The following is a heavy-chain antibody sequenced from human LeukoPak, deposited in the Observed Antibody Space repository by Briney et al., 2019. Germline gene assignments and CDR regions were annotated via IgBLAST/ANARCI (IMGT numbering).Heavy chain of an antibody. D-gene: IGHD3-22*01. CDR2: ISSSSYI. Sequence: PGGSLRLSCAASGFTFSSYSMNWVRQAPGKGLEWVSSISSSSYIYYADSVKGRFTISRDNAKNSLYLQMNSLRAEDTAVYYCARVPLPGYYYDSSGYYPFDYWGQGTLVTVSS. CDR1: GFTFSSYS. CDR3: ARVPLPGYYYDSSGYYPFDY. J-gene: IGHJ4*02. V-gene: IGHV3-21*01.